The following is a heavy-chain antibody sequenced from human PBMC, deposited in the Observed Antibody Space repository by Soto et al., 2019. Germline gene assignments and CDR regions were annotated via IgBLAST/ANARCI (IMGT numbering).Heavy chain of an antibody. CDR1: GGSISSSSYY. V-gene: IGHV4-39*07. CDR2: IYYSGST. D-gene: IGHD7-27*01. CDR3: ARDRYWGSLTPYNWFDP. Sequence: SETLSLTCTVSGGSISSSSYYWGWIRQPPGKGLEWIGSIYYSGSTYYNPSLKSRVTISVDTSKNQFSLKLSSVTAADTAVYYCARDRYWGSLTPYNWFDPWGQGTLVTVSS. J-gene: IGHJ5*02.